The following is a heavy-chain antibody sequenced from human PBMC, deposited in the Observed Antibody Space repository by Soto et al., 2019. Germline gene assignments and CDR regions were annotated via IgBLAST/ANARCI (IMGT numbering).Heavy chain of an antibody. CDR2: INPNGGST. Sequence: QVQLVQSGAEEKKPGASVKVSCKASGYTFSSYYIHWVRQAPGQGLEWMGIINPNGGSTSYAQKFQGRVTMTRDTSTSTVYMELSSLRSEDTAVDYCARDLASETGTTYWGQGTLVTVSS. CDR1: GYTFSSYY. V-gene: IGHV1-46*01. J-gene: IGHJ4*02. D-gene: IGHD1-7*01. CDR3: ARDLASETGTTY.